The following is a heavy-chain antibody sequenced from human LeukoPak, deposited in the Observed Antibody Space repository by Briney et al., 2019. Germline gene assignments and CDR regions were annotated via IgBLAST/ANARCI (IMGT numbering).Heavy chain of an antibody. CDR3: ARGPIVLMVYAIERGYYYYGMDV. CDR2: ISAYNGNT. V-gene: IGHV1-18*01. Sequence: VASVKVSCKASGYTFTIYGISWVRQAPGQGLEWMGWISAYNGNTNYAQKLQGRVTMTTDTSTSTAYMELRSLRSDDTAVYYCARGPIVLMVYAIERGYYYYGMDVWGQGTTVTVSS. CDR1: GYTFTIYG. D-gene: IGHD2-8*01. J-gene: IGHJ6*02.